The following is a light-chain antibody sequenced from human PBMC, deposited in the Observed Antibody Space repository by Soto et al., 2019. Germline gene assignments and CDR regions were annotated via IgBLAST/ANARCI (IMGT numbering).Light chain of an antibody. V-gene: IGLV2-8*01. Sequence: QSALTQPPSASGSPGQSVTISCTGTSSDGSGYNYVSWYQQHPGKAPKLMIYEVSKRPSGVPDRFSGSKSGNTASLTVSGLQAEDEADYYCSSYAGSNNFPVVFGGGTKVTVL. CDR1: SSDGSGYNY. CDR3: SSYAGSNNFPVV. J-gene: IGLJ2*01. CDR2: EVS.